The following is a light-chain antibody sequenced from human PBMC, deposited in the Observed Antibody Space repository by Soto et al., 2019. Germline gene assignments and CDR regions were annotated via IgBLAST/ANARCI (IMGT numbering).Light chain of an antibody. CDR1: QSVSSN. CDR2: GAS. V-gene: IGKV3-20*01. CDR3: QQYGSSRDT. Sequence: EIVMTQSPATLSVSPGERATLSCRASQSVSSNLAWYQQKPGQAPRLLIYGASTRATGIPDRFSGSGSGTDFTLTISRLEPEDFAVYYCQQYGSSRDTFGQGTRLEI. J-gene: IGKJ5*01.